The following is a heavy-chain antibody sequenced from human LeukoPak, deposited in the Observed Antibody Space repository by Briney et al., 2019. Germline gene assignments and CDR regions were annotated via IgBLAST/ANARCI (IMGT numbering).Heavy chain of an antibody. CDR2: ISSSGSTI. CDR3: ARLYCGGDCPSLHYYGMDV. CDR1: GFTFSDYY. Sequence: GGSLRLSCAASGFTFSDYYMSWIRQAPGKGLEWVSYISSSGSTIYYADSVKGRITISRDNAKNSLYLQMNSLRAEDTAVYYCARLYCGGDCPSLHYYGMDVWGQGTTVTVSS. J-gene: IGHJ6*02. D-gene: IGHD2-21*02. V-gene: IGHV3-11*01.